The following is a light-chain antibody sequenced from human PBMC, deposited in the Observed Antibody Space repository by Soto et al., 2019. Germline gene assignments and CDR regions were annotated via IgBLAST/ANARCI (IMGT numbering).Light chain of an antibody. CDR2: DAS. CDR1: QSISRS. V-gene: IGKV1-5*01. CDR3: QQYHSYPLT. Sequence: DIQMTQSPSTLSASVGDRVTITCRASQSISRSLAWYQQKPGKAPKVLIYDASSLQRGVPSRFSGSESGTEFTLTISRLQPDDFASYYCQQYHSYPLTFAGGTKVEIK. J-gene: IGKJ4*01.